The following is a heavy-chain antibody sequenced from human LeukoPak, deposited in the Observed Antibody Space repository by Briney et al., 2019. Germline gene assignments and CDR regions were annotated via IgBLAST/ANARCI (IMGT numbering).Heavy chain of an antibody. V-gene: IGHV4-30-2*02. CDR3: ARHSSSWYKVFDY. D-gene: IGHD6-13*01. CDR1: GGSISSGGYS. CDR2: IYHSGST. Sequence: SETLYPTCAVSGGSISSGGYSWSWIRQPPGKGLEWIGYIYHSGSTYYNPSLKSRVTISVDRSKNQFSLKLSSVTAADTAVYYCARHSSSWYKVFDYWGQGTLVTVSS. J-gene: IGHJ4*02.